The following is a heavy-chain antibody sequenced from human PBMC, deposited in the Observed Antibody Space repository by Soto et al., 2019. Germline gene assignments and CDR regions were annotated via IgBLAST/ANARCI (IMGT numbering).Heavy chain of an antibody. D-gene: IGHD1-1*01. J-gene: IGHJ2*01. CDR3: ARTSPPYNSRYFDL. V-gene: IGHV3-23*01. CDR1: GFTFITYA. CDR2: ISGNGVNK. Sequence: PGGSLRLSCAASGFTFITYAMAWVRQAPGKGLEWVSTISGNGVNKYYAESVKGRLTISRDNSKNTLDLQMDNLRVEDMAVYYCARTSPPYNSRYFDLWGRGTLVTVSS.